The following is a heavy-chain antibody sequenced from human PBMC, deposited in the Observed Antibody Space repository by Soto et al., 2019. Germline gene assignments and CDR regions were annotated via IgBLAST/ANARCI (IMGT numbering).Heavy chain of an antibody. Sequence: QVQLQESGPGLVKPSQTLSLTCTVSAGSISRDDYYWSWIRQPPGKGLELIGYIYYSGSTYYNPSLKSRVTISVDTSKNQCSLKLSSGTAADTAVYYCARDDIQLWLTDYWGQGTLFTVSS. V-gene: IGHV4-30-4*01. J-gene: IGHJ4*02. CDR3: ARDDIQLWLTDY. CDR2: IYYSGST. CDR1: AGSISRDDYY. D-gene: IGHD5-18*01.